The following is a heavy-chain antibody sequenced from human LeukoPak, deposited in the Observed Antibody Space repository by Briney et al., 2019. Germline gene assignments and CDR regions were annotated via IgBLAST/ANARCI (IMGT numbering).Heavy chain of an antibody. Sequence: SETLSLTCTVSGGSISSSNYYWGWIRQPPGKGLEWIGTIYYSGSTYYNSSLKTRVNISVGTSKNQFSLKLSSVTAADTAVYYCARAFTGFDYWGQGTLVTVSS. CDR3: ARAFTGFDY. D-gene: IGHD2-8*02. V-gene: IGHV4-39*01. CDR1: GGSISSSNYY. CDR2: IYYSGST. J-gene: IGHJ4*02.